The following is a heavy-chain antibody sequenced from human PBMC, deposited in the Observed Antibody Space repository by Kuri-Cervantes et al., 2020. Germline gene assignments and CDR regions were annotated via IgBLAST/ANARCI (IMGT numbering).Heavy chain of an antibody. CDR1: GDTFTSYD. J-gene: IGHJ3*02. D-gene: IGHD2-2*01. CDR2: IIPIFGTA. Sequence: SAKVSCKASGDTFTSYDINWVRQAPGQGLEWMGGIIPIFGTANYAQKFQGRVTITADESTSTAYMELSSLRSEDTAVYYCARVGYCSSTSCPRGAFDIWGQGTMVTVSS. V-gene: IGHV1-69*13. CDR3: ARVGYCSSTSCPRGAFDI.